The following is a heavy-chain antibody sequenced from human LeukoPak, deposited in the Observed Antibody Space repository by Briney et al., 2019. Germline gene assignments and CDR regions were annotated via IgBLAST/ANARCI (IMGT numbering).Heavy chain of an antibody. CDR3: AREGTSGSYYYFDY. V-gene: IGHV4-4*07. D-gene: IGHD1-26*01. J-gene: IGHJ4*02. CDR2: IYTSGST. Sequence: PSETLSLTCTVSGGSISSYYWSWIRQPAGKGLEWIGRIYTSGSTNYNPSLKSRVTMSVDTSKNQFSLKLSSVTAADTAVYYCAREGTSGSYYYFDYWGQGTLVTVSS. CDR1: GGSISSYY.